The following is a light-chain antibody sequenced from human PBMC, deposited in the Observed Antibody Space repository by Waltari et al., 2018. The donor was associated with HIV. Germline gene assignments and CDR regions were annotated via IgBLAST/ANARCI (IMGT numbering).Light chain of an antibody. CDR1: DLAHGNYKP. CDR2: DVS. J-gene: IGLJ3*02. V-gene: IGLV2-23*02. Sequence: QSALTQPASVYGNPGQSVTITCTGTDLAHGNYKPVSWFQQHPGKAPKLLIYDVSKRPSGVSSRFSGSKSGYFASLTISGLLTEDESSYYCLTYVSKTSTWQFGGGTYLTV. CDR3: LTYVSKTSTWQ.